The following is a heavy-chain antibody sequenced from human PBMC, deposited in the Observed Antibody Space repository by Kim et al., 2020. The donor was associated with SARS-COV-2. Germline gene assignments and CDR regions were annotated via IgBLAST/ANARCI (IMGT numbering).Heavy chain of an antibody. CDR1: GFTFSSYA. D-gene: IGHD6-19*01. Sequence: GGSLRLSCAASGFTFSSYAMSWVRQAPGKGLEWVSAISGSGGSTYYADSVKGRFTISRDNSKNTLYLQMNSLRAEDTAVYYCAKDLSVGGGWSPYYYYGMDVWGQGTTVTVSS. CDR2: ISGSGGST. J-gene: IGHJ6*02. V-gene: IGHV3-23*01. CDR3: AKDLSVGGGWSPYYYYGMDV.